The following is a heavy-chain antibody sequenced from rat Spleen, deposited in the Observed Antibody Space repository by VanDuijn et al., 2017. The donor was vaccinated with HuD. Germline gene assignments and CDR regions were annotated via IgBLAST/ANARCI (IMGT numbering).Heavy chain of an antibody. CDR1: GFSLTSYN. CDR2: VWSDGDT. J-gene: IGHJ3*01. Sequence: QVQLRESGPGLLQPSQTLSLTCTVSGFSLTSYNVHLVRQPPGKGLEWMGVVWSDGDTSYNAALKSRLSISRDTSKSQVFLKMSSLQTEDTATYYCARAGSAAISLGNWFAYWGQGTLVTVSS. CDR3: ARAGSAAISLGNWFAY. V-gene: IGHV2-32*01. D-gene: IGHD1-2*01.